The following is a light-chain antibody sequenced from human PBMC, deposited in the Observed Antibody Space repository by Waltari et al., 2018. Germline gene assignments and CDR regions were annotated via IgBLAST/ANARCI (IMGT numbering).Light chain of an antibody. Sequence: DLQLTQSPSSLSASVGDRVTMTCQSSQDISNYLNWYQQKPGKAPKLLIYDASNLETGVPSRFSGSGYGTDFTFTISSLQPEDIATYYCQQYDEFPYTFGQGTKLEIK. V-gene: IGKV1-33*01. CDR3: QQYDEFPYT. CDR1: QDISNY. J-gene: IGKJ2*01. CDR2: DAS.